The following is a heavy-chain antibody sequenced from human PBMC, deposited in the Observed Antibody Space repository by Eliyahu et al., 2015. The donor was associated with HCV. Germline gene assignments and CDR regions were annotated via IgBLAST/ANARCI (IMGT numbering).Heavy chain of an antibody. CDR1: GASIASSGYF. Sequence: QLQLQESGPGLVKASETLSLTCTVSGASIASSGYFWGWIRQPPGKGLEWIGSISYSGNNYYNTPLQSRVTISSDTSKNQFSLKLESVTASDTAVYYCARQQWKPLLDYWGQGTLVTVSS. CDR3: ARQQWKPLLDY. D-gene: IGHD1-1*01. J-gene: IGHJ4*02. CDR2: ISYSGNN. V-gene: IGHV4-39*01.